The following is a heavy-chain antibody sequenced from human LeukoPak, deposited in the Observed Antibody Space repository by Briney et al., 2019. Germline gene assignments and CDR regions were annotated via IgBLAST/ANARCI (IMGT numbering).Heavy chain of an antibody. V-gene: IGHV1-18*01. CDR3: ARVLAAAGPFDYYYYGMDV. J-gene: IGHJ6*02. D-gene: IGHD6-13*01. CDR1: GYTFTSYG. Sequence: GASVKVSCKASGYTFTSYGISWVRQAPGQGLEWMGWISAYNGNTNYTQKLQGRVTMTTDTSTSTAYMELRSLRSDDTAVYYCARVLAAAGPFDYYYYGMDVWGQGTTVTVSS. CDR2: ISAYNGNT.